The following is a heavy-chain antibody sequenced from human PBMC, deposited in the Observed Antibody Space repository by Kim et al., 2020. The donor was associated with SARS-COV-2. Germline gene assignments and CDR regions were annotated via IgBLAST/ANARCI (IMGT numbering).Heavy chain of an antibody. V-gene: IGHV4-39*01. J-gene: IGHJ6*02. CDR3: ARQRRLLPEPPKYSSGWPNTYYYYGMDV. Sequence: SETLSLTCTVSGGSISSSSYYWGWIRQPPGKGLEWIGSIYYSGSTYYNPSLKSRVTISVDTSKNQFSLKLSSVTAADTAVYYCARQRRLLPEPPKYSSGWPNTYYYYGMDVWGQVTTVTVSS. CDR1: GGSISSSSYY. CDR2: IYYSGST. D-gene: IGHD6-19*01.